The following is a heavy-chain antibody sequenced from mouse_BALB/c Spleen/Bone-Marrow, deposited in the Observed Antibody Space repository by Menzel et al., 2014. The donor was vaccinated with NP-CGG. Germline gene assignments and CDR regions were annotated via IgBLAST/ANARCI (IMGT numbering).Heavy chain of an antibody. Sequence: EVKLVESGGGLVQPGGSLRLSCATSGFTFTDYYMSWVRQPPGKALEWLGFIRNKANGYTTENSASVKGRFTISRDNSQSILYLQMNTLRAEDSATYYCARDDYARAYWGQGTLVTVSA. CDR1: GFTFTDYY. V-gene: IGHV7-3*02. CDR2: IRNKANGYTT. D-gene: IGHD1-1*02. J-gene: IGHJ3*01. CDR3: ARDDYARAY.